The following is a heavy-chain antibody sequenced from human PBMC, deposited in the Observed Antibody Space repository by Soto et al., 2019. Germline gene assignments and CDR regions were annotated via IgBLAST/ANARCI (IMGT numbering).Heavy chain of an antibody. CDR3: ARTLVVTASTFDY. V-gene: IGHV1-69*02. J-gene: IGHJ4*02. D-gene: IGHD2-21*02. CDR2: IIPILGIA. CDR1: VGTFSSYT. Sequence: QVQLVQSGAEVKKPGSAVKVSCKASVGTFSSYTISWVRQAPGQGREWMGSIIPILGIANYAQKFQGRVTITADKSTSTAYMELSSLRSEDTAVYYCARTLVVTASTFDYWGQGTLVTVSS.